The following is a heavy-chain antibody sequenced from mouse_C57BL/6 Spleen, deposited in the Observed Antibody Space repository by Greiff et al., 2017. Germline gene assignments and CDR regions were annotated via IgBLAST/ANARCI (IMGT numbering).Heavy chain of an antibody. Sequence: VQLQQSGAELVKPGASVKISCKASGYAFSSYWMYWVKQRPGKGLERIGQFYPGAGDTKYNGKFKGKATLPADKSSSTAYMQISSRTSEDSAVYFCARSSYGNYVGYCDYWGKGTTLTVSS. J-gene: IGHJ2*01. CDR2: FYPGAGDT. V-gene: IGHV1-80*01. CDR3: ARSSYGNYVGYCDY. D-gene: IGHD2-10*01. CDR1: GYAFSSYW.